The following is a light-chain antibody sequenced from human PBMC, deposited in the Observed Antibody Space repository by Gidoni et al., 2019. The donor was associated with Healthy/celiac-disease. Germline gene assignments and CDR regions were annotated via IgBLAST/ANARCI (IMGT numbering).Light chain of an antibody. J-gene: IGLJ2*01. Sequence: QEPSLTVSPGGTVTLTCGSSTGAVTSGHYPYWFQQKPGQAPRTLIYDTSNKHSWTPARFSGSLLGGKAALTLSGAQPEDEAEYYCLLSYSGAGGVFGGGTKLTVL. V-gene: IGLV7-46*01. CDR2: DTS. CDR1: TGAVTSGHY. CDR3: LLSYSGAGGV.